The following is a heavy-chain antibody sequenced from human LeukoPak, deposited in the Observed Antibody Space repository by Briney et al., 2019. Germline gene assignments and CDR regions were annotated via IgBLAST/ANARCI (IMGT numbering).Heavy chain of an antibody. J-gene: IGHJ4*02. CDR1: GFTFSSYS. D-gene: IGHD6-13*01. V-gene: IGHV3-23*01. Sequence: GGSLRLSCAASGFTFSSYSMSWVRQAPGKGLEWVSAINSGGGSTYYADSVKGRFTISRDNSKNTLFLQMNSLRAEDTAVYCCATNQYSSSCYWGQGTLVTVSS. CDR3: ATNQYSSSCY. CDR2: INSGGGST.